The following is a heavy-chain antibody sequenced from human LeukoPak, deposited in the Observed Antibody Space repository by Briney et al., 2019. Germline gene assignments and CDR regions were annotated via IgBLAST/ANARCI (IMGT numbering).Heavy chain of an antibody. V-gene: IGHV4-30-4*01. CDR2: VCYSGRI. CDR3: VASLMEPPAIDY. D-gene: IGHD1-14*01. J-gene: IGHJ4*02. CDR1: GASITSGDYY. Sequence: SETLSLTCTVSGASITSGDYYWSWIRQPPGKGLEYIGYVCYSGRIYYSPSLKSRATISVDTSRNQFSLKLSSVTAADTAVYYCVASLMEPPAIDYWGQGTLVTVPS.